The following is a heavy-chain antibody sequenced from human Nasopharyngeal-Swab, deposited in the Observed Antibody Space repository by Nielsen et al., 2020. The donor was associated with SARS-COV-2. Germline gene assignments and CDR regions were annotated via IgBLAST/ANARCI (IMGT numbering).Heavy chain of an antibody. CDR2: ISGSGSYV. D-gene: IGHD1-26*01. CDR3: ARIAGRGSIYYYYMDV. V-gene: IGHV3-21*01. Sequence: SLMTPCACPGFLFNSYSMIWVRQVPGAGLEWVSSISGSGSYVYYADSVKGRFTISKDSAKNSLYLQMNSLRAEDTAVYFCARIAGRGSIYYYYMDVWGTGTTVTVSS. J-gene: IGHJ6*03. CDR1: GFLFNSYS.